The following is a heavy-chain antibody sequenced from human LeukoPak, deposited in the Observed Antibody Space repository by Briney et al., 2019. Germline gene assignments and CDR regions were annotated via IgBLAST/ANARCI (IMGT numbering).Heavy chain of an antibody. J-gene: IGHJ4*02. CDR2: IKTDGYDK. CDR3: ARDRPFGYGSGSSY. V-gene: IGHV3-7*01. Sequence: GGSLRLSCAASGFTFSSYWMAWVRQAPGKGLEWVANIKTDGYDKYYVDSLKGRFTISRDNAENSLYLQMDSLRAEDTAVYYCARDRPFGYGSGSSYWGQGTLVTVSS. CDR1: GFTFSSYW. D-gene: IGHD3-10*01.